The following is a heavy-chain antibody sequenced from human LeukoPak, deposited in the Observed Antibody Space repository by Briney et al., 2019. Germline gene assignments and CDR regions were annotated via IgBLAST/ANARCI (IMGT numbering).Heavy chain of an antibody. Sequence: PSQTLSLTCTVSGGSISSSSYYWDWIRQPPGKGLEWIGSIYYSGSTYYTPSLKSRVTISVDTSKNQFSLKLSSVTAADTAVYYCARHSSPPGYYGMDVWGQGTTVTVSS. CDR1: GGSISSSSYY. CDR3: ARHSSPPGYYGMDV. CDR2: IYYSGST. D-gene: IGHD6-6*01. V-gene: IGHV4-39*01. J-gene: IGHJ6*02.